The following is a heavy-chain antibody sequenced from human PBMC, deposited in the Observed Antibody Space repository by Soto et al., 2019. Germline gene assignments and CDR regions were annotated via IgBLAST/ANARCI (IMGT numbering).Heavy chain of an antibody. CDR2: ISAYNGNT. CDR1: VYTFTSYG. D-gene: IGHD5-12*01. V-gene: IGHV1-18*01. Sequence: XSVKVSCKASVYTFTSYGISWVRQAPGQGLEWMGWISAYNGNTNYAQKLQGRVTMTTDTSTSTAYMELRSLRSDDTAVYYCAGDRGGYAQNPYYYYGMDVWGQGTTVTVSS. CDR3: AGDRGGYAQNPYYYYGMDV. J-gene: IGHJ6*02.